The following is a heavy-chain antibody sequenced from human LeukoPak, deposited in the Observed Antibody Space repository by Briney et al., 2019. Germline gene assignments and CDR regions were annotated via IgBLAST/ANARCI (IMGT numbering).Heavy chain of an antibody. J-gene: IGHJ4*02. V-gene: IGHV3-30*04. Sequence: GGSLRLSCAASGFTFDIYAMHWVRQAPGKGLEWVAVMSYDGTNKYYADSVQGRFTISRDNSQNTVYLQMSSLRLGDTAVYYCARDQAQHCSSGSCYVIDNWGPGTLVAVSS. CDR2: MSYDGTNK. CDR3: ARDQAQHCSSGSCYVIDN. CDR1: GFTFDIYA. D-gene: IGHD2-15*01.